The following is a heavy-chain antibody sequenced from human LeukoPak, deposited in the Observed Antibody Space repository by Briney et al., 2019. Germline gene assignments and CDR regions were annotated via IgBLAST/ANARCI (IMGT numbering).Heavy chain of an antibody. CDR3: ARHLLDFDY. J-gene: IGHJ4*02. CDR2: INHSGST. CDR1: GGSFSGYY. V-gene: IGHV4-34*01. Sequence: SETLSLTCAVYGGSFSGYYWSWIRQPPGKGLEWIGEINHSGSTNYNPSLKSRVTISVDTSKNQFSLKLSSVTAADTAVYYCARHLLDFDYWGQGTLVTVSS. D-gene: IGHD1-26*01.